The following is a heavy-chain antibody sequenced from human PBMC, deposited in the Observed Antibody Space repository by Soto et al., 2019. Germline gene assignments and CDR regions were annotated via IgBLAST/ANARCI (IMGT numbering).Heavy chain of an antibody. Sequence: GGSLRLSCAASGFTFRSYFMHWVRQAPGKGLEWVATISYDENKRYYTDSVKGRFTISRDNSKNTVYLQVNSLRDDDTAVYYCARDLDIGRTSKDKWFDPWGQGTQVTVS. V-gene: IGHV3-30-3*01. J-gene: IGHJ5*02. CDR3: ARDLDIGRTSKDKWFDP. D-gene: IGHD2-15*01. CDR2: ISYDENKR. CDR1: GFTFRSYF.